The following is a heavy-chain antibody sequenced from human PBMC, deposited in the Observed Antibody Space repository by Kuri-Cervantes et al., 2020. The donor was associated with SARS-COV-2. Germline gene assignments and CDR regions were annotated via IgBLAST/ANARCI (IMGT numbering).Heavy chain of an antibody. Sequence: SETLSLTCAISGDSVSSNSAAWNWIRQSPSRGLEWLGRTYYSSKWYNDYAVSVKSRITINPDTSKNQFSLQLNSVTPEDTAVYYCAREESPYDFWSGFDYWGQGTLVTVSS. CDR3: AREESPYDFWSGFDY. CDR2: TYYSSKWYN. CDR1: GDSVSSNSAA. J-gene: IGHJ4*02. V-gene: IGHV6-1*01. D-gene: IGHD3-3*01.